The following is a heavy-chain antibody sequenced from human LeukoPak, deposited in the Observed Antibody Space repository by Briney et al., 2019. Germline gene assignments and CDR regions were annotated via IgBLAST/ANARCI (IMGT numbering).Heavy chain of an antibody. V-gene: IGHV1-69*06. D-gene: IGHD3-9*01. CDR1: GGTFSSYA. CDR3: ARGSRPVYNLLTGKRYFDY. Sequence: SVKVSCKASGGTFSSYAISWVRQAPGQGLEWMGGIIPIFGTANYAQKFQGRVTITADKSTSTAYMELSSLRSEDTAVYYCARGSRPVYNLLTGKRYFDYWGQGTLLTVSS. J-gene: IGHJ4*02. CDR2: IIPIFGTA.